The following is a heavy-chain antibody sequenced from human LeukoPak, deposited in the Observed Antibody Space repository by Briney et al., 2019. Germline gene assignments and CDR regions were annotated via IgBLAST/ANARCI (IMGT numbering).Heavy chain of an antibody. CDR2: INPDGSDK. V-gene: IGHV3-7*04. CDR3: ARDPRWNFDY. J-gene: IGHJ4*02. D-gene: IGHD3-16*02. CDR1: GFTFSDYW. Sequence: GGSLRLSCAASGFTFSDYWVIWVRQVSGKGLEWVAKINPDGSDKSYVDSVKGRFTISRDNAKNSLYLQMNSLRAEDTAVYYCARDPRWNFDYWGQGTLVTVSS.